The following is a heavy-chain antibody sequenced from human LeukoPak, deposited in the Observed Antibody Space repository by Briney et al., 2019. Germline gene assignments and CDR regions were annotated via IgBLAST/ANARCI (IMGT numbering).Heavy chain of an antibody. J-gene: IGHJ4*02. CDR3: ASQGPVRYFDWYFDY. CDR1: GFTFSSYG. CDR2: IWYDGSNK. V-gene: IGHV3-33*01. D-gene: IGHD3-9*01. Sequence: GSLRLSCAASGFTFSSYGMHWVRQAPGKGLEWVAVIWYDGSNKYYADSVKGRFTISRDNSKNTLYLQMNSLRAEDTAVYYCASQGPVRYFDWYFDYWGQGTLVTVSS.